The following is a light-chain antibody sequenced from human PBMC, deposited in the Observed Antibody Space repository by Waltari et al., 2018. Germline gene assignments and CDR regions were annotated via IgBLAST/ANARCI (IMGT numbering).Light chain of an antibody. V-gene: IGLV1-44*01. J-gene: IGLJ1*01. CDR3: AGWDDSLNGYV. Sequence: QSVLTQPPSAPGTPGQRVPIPCSGSSSHLGRVYVNWYQPLPGTAPKLLTHSNNQRPSGVPDRFSGSKSGTSASLAISGLQSEDEADYYCAGWDDSLNGYVFGAATKVTVL. CDR2: SNN. CDR1: SSHLGRVY.